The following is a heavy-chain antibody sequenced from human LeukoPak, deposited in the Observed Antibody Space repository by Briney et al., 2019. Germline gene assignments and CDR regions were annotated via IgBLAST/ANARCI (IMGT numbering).Heavy chain of an antibody. CDR2: ISSGGGST. J-gene: IGHJ4*02. V-gene: IGHV3-23*01. CDR3: AKGGAGSIFDY. CDR1: GFTFSAYG. Sequence: PGGSLRLSCAASGFTFSAYGMSWVRQAPGKGLEWVSAISSGGGSTYYADSVEGRFTISRDNSKNTLYLQMNSLRAEDTAVYYCAKGGAGSIFDYWGQGTLVTVSS. D-gene: IGHD1-26*01.